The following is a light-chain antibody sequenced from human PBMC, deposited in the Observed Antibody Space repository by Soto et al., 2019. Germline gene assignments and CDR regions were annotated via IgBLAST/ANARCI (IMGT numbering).Light chain of an antibody. CDR2: GAS. V-gene: IGKV3-15*01. J-gene: IGKJ1*01. Sequence: EIVMTQSPATLSVSPGERATLSCRASQSVNSDLAWYQQKPGQGPRLLIYGASTRATGIPARFSGSGSGTEFTLTISSLQSEDFAVYYCQQYNNWPPWTFGQGNKVEIK. CDR1: QSVNSD. CDR3: QQYNNWPPWT.